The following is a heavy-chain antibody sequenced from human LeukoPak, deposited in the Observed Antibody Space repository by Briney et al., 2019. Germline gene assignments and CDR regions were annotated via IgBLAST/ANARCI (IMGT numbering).Heavy chain of an antibody. CDR1: GGSFSGYY. J-gene: IGHJ4*02. Sequence: SETLSLTCAVYGGSFSGYYWSWIRQPPGKGLEWIGEINHSGSTNYNPSLKSRVTISVDTSKNQFSLKLSSVTAADTAVYYCARGPHIVVVPFRRAAYFDYGGQGTLVTVSS. D-gene: IGHD2-2*01. V-gene: IGHV4-34*01. CDR2: INHSGST. CDR3: ARGPHIVVVPFRRAAYFDY.